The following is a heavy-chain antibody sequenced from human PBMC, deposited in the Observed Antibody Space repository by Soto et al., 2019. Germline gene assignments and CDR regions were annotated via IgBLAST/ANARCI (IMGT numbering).Heavy chain of an antibody. D-gene: IGHD3-3*01. V-gene: IGHV4-59*01. CDR2: IYYSGST. CDR1: GGSISSYY. Sequence: SETLSLTCTVSGGSISSYYWSWIRQPPGKGLEWIGYIYYSGSTNYNPSLKSRVTISVDTSKNQFSLKLSSVTAADTAVYYCARQRRGYDFWSGYYYFDYWGQGTLVTVSS. J-gene: IGHJ4*02. CDR3: ARQRRGYDFWSGYYYFDY.